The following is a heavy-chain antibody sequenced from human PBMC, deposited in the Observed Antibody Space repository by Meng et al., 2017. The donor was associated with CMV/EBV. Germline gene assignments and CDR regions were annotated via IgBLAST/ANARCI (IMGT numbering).Heavy chain of an antibody. CDR1: GYTFTSYY. V-gene: IGHV1-46*01. D-gene: IGHD2-2*01. CDR3: AREGVVVVPAALTSGDAFDI. CDR2: INPSGGST. J-gene: IGHJ3*02. Sequence: ASVKVSCKASGYTFTSYYMHWVRQAPGQGLEWMGIINPSGGSTSYAQKFQGRVTMTRDTYISTAYMELSRLRSDDTAVYYCAREGVVVVPAALTSGDAFDIWGQGTMVTVSS.